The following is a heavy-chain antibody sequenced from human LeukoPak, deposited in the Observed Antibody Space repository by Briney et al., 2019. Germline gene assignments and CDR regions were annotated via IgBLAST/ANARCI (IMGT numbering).Heavy chain of an antibody. J-gene: IGHJ3*02. Sequence: SETLSLTCTVSGGSIRTYYWSWIRQPPGKGLEWIGYIYYSGSTNYNPSLKSRVTISVDTSKNQFSLKLSSVTAADTAVYYCASRHYYDSSGYPDAFDIWGQGTMVTVSS. V-gene: IGHV4-59*01. CDR3: ASRHYYDSSGYPDAFDI. CDR2: IYYSGST. CDR1: GGSIRTYY. D-gene: IGHD3-22*01.